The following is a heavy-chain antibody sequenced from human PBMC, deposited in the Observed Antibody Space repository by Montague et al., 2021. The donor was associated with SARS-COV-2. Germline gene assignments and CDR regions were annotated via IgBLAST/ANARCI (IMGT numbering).Heavy chain of an antibody. Sequence: SETLSLTCSISGYFIGTGYYWGWIRQPPGKGLEWIGSNYLHGNAYYNPSLNSRVITSFDTSNNQFSLRLTSVTASDTAVYYCARGRVTRAEFDYWGQGTLVTVSS. CDR2: NYLHGNA. CDR3: ARGRVTRAEFDY. V-gene: IGHV4-38-2*02. CDR1: GYFIGTGYY. D-gene: IGHD2-21*02. J-gene: IGHJ4*02.